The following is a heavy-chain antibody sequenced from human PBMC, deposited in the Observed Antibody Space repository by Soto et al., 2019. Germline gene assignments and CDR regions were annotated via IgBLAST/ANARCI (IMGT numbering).Heavy chain of an antibody. CDR1: GGSISSYY. CDR2: IYYSGST. CDR3: ARAGYYDFLSGYLYYFDY. J-gene: IGHJ4*02. V-gene: IGHV4-59*01. Sequence: PSETLSLTCTVSGGSISSYYWSWIRQPPGKGLEWIGYIYYSGSTNYNPSLKSRVTISVDTSKNQFSLKLSSVTAADTAVYYCARAGYYDFLSGYLYYFDYWGQGTLVTVSS. D-gene: IGHD3-3*01.